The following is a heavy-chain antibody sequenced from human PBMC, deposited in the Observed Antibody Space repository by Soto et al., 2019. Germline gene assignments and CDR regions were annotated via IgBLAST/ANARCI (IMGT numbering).Heavy chain of an antibody. Sequence: GGSLRLSCAASGFTFSSYSMHWVRQAPGKGLEWVAVISYDGSNEYYADSVKGRFTISRDNSKNTLYLQMNSLRPEDTALYYCARVYSSLDYGIDFWGQRTLVTVSS. CDR2: ISYDGSNE. J-gene: IGHJ4*02. CDR3: ARVYSSLDYGIDF. V-gene: IGHV3-30-3*01. D-gene: IGHD6-6*01. CDR1: GFTFSSYS.